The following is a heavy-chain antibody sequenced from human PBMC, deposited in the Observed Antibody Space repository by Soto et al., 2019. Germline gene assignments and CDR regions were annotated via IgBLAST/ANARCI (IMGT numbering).Heavy chain of an antibody. CDR3: ARDDAQYSSSWYRNYGMDV. Sequence: SETLSLTYTVSGGSISSYYWSWIRQPPGKGLEWIGYIYYSGSTNYNPSLKSRVTISVDTSKNQYSLKLSSVTAADTAVYYCARDDAQYSSSWYRNYGMDVWGQGTTVTVSS. CDR2: IYYSGST. V-gene: IGHV4-59*01. J-gene: IGHJ6*02. CDR1: GGSISSYY. D-gene: IGHD6-13*01.